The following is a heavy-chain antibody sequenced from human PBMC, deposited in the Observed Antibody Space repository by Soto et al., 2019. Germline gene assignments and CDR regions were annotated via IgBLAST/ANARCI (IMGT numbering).Heavy chain of an antibody. CDR3: ARILSMVRPQGYYCDY. V-gene: IGHV4-31*03. Sequence: TLSLTCTVSGGSISSGGYYWSWIRQHPGKGLEWIGYIYYSGSTYYNPSLKSRVTISVDTSKNQFSLKLSSVTAADTAVYYSARILSMVRPQGYYCDYWGQGTLVTVSS. D-gene: IGHD3-10*01. CDR1: GGSISSGGYY. CDR2: IYYSGST. J-gene: IGHJ4*02.